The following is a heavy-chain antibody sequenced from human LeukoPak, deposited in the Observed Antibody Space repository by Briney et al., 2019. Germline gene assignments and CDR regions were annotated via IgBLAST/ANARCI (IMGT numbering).Heavy chain of an antibody. CDR2: IYTSGST. V-gene: IGHV4-61*02. CDR3: AIITVVKGYDY. D-gene: IGHD4-23*01. J-gene: IGHJ4*02. Sequence: PSETLSLTCTVSGGSISSGSYYWSRIRHPAGKGLEWIGRIYTSGSTNYNPSLKSRVTISVDTSKNQFSLKLSSVTAADTAVYYCAIITVVKGYDYWGQGTLVTVSS. CDR1: GGSISSGSYY.